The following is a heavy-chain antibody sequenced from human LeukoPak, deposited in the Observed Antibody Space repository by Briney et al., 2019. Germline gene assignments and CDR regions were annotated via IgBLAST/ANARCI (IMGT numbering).Heavy chain of an antibody. CDR3: ARGNRAVLRFLEWLPQLQTNWFDP. CDR2: ISSSGSTI. CDR1: GFTFSDYY. Sequence: GGSLSLSCAASGFTFSDYYMSWIRQAPGKGLGWVSYISSSGSTIYYADSVKGRFTISRDNAKNSLYLQMNSLRAEDTAVYYCARGNRAVLRFLEWLPQLQTNWFDPWGQGTLVTVSS. J-gene: IGHJ5*02. V-gene: IGHV3-11*01. D-gene: IGHD3-3*01.